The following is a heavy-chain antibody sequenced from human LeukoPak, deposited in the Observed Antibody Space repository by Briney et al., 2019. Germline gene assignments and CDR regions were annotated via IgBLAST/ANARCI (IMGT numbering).Heavy chain of an antibody. CDR2: IYWDDDK. CDR3: AHRLDYSSGYTFDY. V-gene: IGHV2-5*02. CDR1: GFSLSTGGVG. Sequence: SGPTLVNPTQTLTLTCTFSGFSLSTGGVGVGWIRQPPGKALEWLALIYWDDDKRCSPSLKSRLTITKDTSKNQVVLTLTNMDPVDTATYYCAHRLDYSSGYTFDYWGQGTLVTVSS. J-gene: IGHJ4*02. D-gene: IGHD3-22*01.